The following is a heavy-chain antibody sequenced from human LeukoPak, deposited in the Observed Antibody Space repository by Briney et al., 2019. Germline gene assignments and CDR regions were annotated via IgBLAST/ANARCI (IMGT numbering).Heavy chain of an antibody. CDR1: GGSISSYY. CDR3: ARVGGLGCSDYYDSSGCPSGWFDP. CDR2: IYYSGST. Sequence: SETLSLTCTVSGGSISSYYWSWIRQPPGKGLEWIGYIYYSGSTNYNPSLKSRVTISVDTSKNQFSLKLSSVTAADTAVYYCARVGGLGCSDYYDSSGCPSGWFDPWGQGTLVTVSS. J-gene: IGHJ5*02. D-gene: IGHD3-22*01. V-gene: IGHV4-59*12.